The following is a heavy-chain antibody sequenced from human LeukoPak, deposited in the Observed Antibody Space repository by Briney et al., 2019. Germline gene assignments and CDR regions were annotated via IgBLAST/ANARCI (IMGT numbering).Heavy chain of an antibody. J-gene: IGHJ4*02. D-gene: IGHD3/OR15-3a*01. CDR1: GFTFNNYY. CDR2: ITPILGLI. V-gene: IGHV1-69*04. CDR3: ARGRGSRTGFNGDYLDY. Sequence: SVKVSCKASGFTFNNYYVHWVRQAPGQGLEWMGRITPILGLINYAQTFQGRVTISADKSTNTGYMEVTGLRSEDTAIYYCARGRGSRTGFNGDYLDYWGQGTLLTVSS.